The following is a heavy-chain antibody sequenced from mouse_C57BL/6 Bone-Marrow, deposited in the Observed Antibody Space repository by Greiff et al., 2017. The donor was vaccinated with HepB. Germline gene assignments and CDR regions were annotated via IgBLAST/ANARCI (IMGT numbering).Heavy chain of an antibody. D-gene: IGHD2-1*01. CDR1: GYSITSGYY. V-gene: IGHV3-6*01. J-gene: IGHJ4*01. CDR3: AREGGLLSLYYYAMDY. Sequence: EVKVEESGPGLVKPSQSLSLTCSVPGYSITSGYYWNWIRQFPGNKLEWMGYISYDGSNNYNPSLKNRISITRDTSKNQFFLKLNSVTTEDTATYYCAREGGLLSLYYYAMDYWGQGTSVTVSS. CDR2: ISYDGSN.